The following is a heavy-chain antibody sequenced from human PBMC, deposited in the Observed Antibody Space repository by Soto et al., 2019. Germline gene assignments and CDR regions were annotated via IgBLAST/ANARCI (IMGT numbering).Heavy chain of an antibody. CDR1: GASVSRGGYF. J-gene: IGHJ4*02. CDR2: IYSSGGT. CDR3: ARDDGDSLDY. D-gene: IGHD4-17*01. Sequence: TSETLSPTCSVSGASVSRGGYFWTWIRQLPGKGLEWIGYIYSSGGTPYNPSLKSRVTISVDTSKNQFSLKLSSVTAADTAVYYCARDDGDSLDYWGQGTLVTVSS. V-gene: IGHV4-61*08.